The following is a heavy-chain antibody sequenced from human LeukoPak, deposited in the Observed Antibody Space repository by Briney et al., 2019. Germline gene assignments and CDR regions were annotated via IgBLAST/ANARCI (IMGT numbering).Heavy chain of an antibody. CDR3: ARQRGSWFGELLVPIYFDY. CDR2: IYYSGST. D-gene: IGHD3-10*01. CDR1: GGSISSSSYY. Sequence: SETLSLTCTVSGGSISSSSYYWGWIRQPPGKGLEWIGSIYYSGSTYYNPSLKSRVTISVDTSKNQFSLKLSSVTAADTAIYYCARQRGSWFGELLVPIYFDYWGQGTLVTVSS. V-gene: IGHV4-39*07. J-gene: IGHJ4*02.